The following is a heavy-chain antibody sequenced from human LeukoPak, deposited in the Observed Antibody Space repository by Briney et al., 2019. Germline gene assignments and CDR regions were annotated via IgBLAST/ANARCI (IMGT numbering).Heavy chain of an antibody. CDR3: ARGTPYCSSASCYNY. J-gene: IGHJ4*02. D-gene: IGHD2-2*02. CDR2: VNPNSGNT. CDR1: GCGFSSFD. V-gene: IGHV1-8*01. Sequence: GASVNVSCKASGCGFSSFDVNWVRQAPGQGREWMGWVNPNSGNTGYAQKFQGRVTMTRDTSVNTAYMELSNLRSEDTAVYYCARGTPYCSSASCYNYWGQGSLVTVSS.